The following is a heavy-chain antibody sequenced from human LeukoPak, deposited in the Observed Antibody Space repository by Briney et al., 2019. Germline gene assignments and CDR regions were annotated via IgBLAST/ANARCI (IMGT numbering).Heavy chain of an antibody. CDR2: ISYDGSNK. D-gene: IGHD1-26*01. J-gene: IGHJ4*02. CDR3: AREAHSGSYGRSDY. V-gene: IGHV3-30-3*01. Sequence: GRSLRLSCAASGFTFSSYAMHWVRQAPGKGLEWVAVISYDGSNKDYADSGKGRFTISRDNSKNTLYLQMNSLRAEDTAVYYCAREAHSGSYGRSDYWGQGTLVTVSS. CDR1: GFTFSSYA.